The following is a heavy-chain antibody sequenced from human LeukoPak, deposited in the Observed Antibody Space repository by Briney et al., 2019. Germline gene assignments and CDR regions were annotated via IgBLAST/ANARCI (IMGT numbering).Heavy chain of an antibody. CDR2: INPNSGGT. CDR3: ARVLVDDYSNYVGSPFDP. CDR1: GYTFTGYY. D-gene: IGHD4-11*01. V-gene: IGHV1-2*02. J-gene: IGHJ5*02. Sequence: GASVKVSCKASGYTFTGYYMHWVRQAPGQGLEWMGWINPNSGGTNYAQKFQGRVTMTRDTSISTAYMELSRLRSDDTAVYYCARVLVDDYSNYVGSPFDPWGQGTLVTVSS.